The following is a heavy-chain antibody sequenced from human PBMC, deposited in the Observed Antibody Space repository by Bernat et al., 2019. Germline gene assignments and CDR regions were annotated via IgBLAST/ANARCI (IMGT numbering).Heavy chain of an antibody. J-gene: IGHJ6*02. CDR3: AKARLHYGSGSEYYYYYYGMDV. D-gene: IGHD3-10*01. CDR1: GFTFSSYA. CDR2: ISGSGGST. V-gene: IGHV3-23*01. Sequence: EVQLLESGGGLVQPGGSLRLSCAASGFTFSSYAMSWVRQAPGKGLEWVSAISGSGGSTYYADSVKGRFTISRDNSKNTLYLQMNSLRAEDTAVYYCAKARLHYGSGSEYYYYYYGMDVWGQGTTVTVSS.